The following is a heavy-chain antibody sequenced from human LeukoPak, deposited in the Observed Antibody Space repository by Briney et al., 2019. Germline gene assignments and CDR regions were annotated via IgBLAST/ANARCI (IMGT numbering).Heavy chain of an antibody. D-gene: IGHD1-26*01. J-gene: IGHJ4*02. Sequence: GESLKISCKGSGYNFTNYWIGWVRQMPGKGLECMGIIYPGDSDTRYSPSSQGQVTISADKSISTAYLQWSSLKASDTAMYYCAIRYSGSYNDYWGQGTLVTVSS. CDR3: AIRYSGSYNDY. CDR2: IYPGDSDT. CDR1: GYNFTNYW. V-gene: IGHV5-51*01.